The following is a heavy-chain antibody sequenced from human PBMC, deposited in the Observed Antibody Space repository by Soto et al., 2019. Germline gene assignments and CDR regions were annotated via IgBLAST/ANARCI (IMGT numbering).Heavy chain of an antibody. J-gene: IGHJ4*02. CDR2: ISISSSYI. CDR1: GFSFSVYT. CDR3: ARGIAARPPPDN. V-gene: IGHV3-21*01. Sequence: GGSLRLSCAASGFSFSVYTMNWVRQAPGKGLEWVSSISISSSYIYYADSLKGRFTISRDNAKNSVYLQMNSLRAEDTAVYYCARGIAARPPPDNWGQGTLVTVSS. D-gene: IGHD6-6*01.